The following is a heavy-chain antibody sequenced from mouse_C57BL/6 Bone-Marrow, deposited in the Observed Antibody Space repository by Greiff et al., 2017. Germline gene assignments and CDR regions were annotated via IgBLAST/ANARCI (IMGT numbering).Heavy chain of an antibody. Sequence: KLLESGPGLVKPSQTVFLTCTVTGISITTGNYRWSWIRQFPGNKLEWIGYIYYSGTITYNPSLTSRTTITRDTPKNQFFLEMNSLTAEDTATYYCARIYDGYYGWYFDVWGTGTTVTVSS. CDR3: ARIYDGYYGWYFDV. CDR2: IYYSGTI. D-gene: IGHD2-3*01. CDR1: GISITTGNYR. J-gene: IGHJ1*03. V-gene: IGHV3-5*01.